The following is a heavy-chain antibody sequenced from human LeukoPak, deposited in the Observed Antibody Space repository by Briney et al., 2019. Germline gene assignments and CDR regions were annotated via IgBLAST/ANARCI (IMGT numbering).Heavy chain of an antibody. D-gene: IGHD2-15*01. CDR2: ISGSGGST. J-gene: IGHJ4*02. Sequence: PGGSLRLSCAASGFTFSSYAMNWVRQAPGKGLEWVSAISGSGGSTYYADSVKGRFTISRDNAKNSLYLQMNSLRAEDTAVYYCATLSVVVVPAELNWGQGTLVTVSS. V-gene: IGHV3-23*01. CDR3: ATLSVVVVPAELN. CDR1: GFTFSSYA.